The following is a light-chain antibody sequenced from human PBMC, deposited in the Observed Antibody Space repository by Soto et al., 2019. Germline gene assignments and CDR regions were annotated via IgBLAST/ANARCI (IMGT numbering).Light chain of an antibody. CDR1: QSVSGW. V-gene: IGKV1-5*01. Sequence: DIQMTQSASTLSASVGYTVTETCRASQSVSGWLAWYQQKPGEAPKLLIYDASALPRGVPSRFSGSGSGTKFTLTIASLQPDDFATYYCQQYETFSGTFGPGTKVDIK. CDR3: QQYETFSGT. J-gene: IGKJ1*01. CDR2: DAS.